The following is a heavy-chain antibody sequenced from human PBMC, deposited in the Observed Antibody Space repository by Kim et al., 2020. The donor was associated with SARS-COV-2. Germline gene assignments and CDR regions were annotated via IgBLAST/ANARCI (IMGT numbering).Heavy chain of an antibody. V-gene: IGHV3-49*02. Sequence: GGTIDSAASVKGRFTISRDDSKSHAYLQMNSLKTEDTALYYCTRGYKVSDYWGQGTLVTVSS. CDR3: TRGYKVSDY. J-gene: IGHJ4*02. D-gene: IGHD5-12*01. CDR2: GGTI.